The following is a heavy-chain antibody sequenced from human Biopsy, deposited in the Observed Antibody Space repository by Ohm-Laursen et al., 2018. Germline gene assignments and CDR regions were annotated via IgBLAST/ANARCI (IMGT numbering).Heavy chain of an antibody. Sequence: TLSLTCTVSRGSISSYFWSWIRQPLGKGLEWIGYVSYSGNTKYNPSLKSRVIISADTSKNQFSLKLSSVTAADTAMYYCAAYYYDSSGYFYAFHYWGQGTLVTVSS. CDR3: AAYYYDSSGYFYAFHY. V-gene: IGHV4-59*08. CDR1: RGSISSYF. J-gene: IGHJ4*02. CDR2: VSYSGNT. D-gene: IGHD3-22*01.